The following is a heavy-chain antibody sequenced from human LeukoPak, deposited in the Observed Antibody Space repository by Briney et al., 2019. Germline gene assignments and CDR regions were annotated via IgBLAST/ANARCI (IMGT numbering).Heavy chain of an antibody. D-gene: IGHD3-16*01. CDR2: ISSSSNNI. Sequence: GGSLRLSCAASGFTISRYSMNWVRQVPGKGLEWVSSISSSSNNIYYADSVKGRFTISRDNAKNSLYLQMSSLRAEDTAAYYCARGNLGEVLSWGQGTLVTVSS. V-gene: IGHV3-21*06. CDR1: GFTISRYS. J-gene: IGHJ5*02. CDR3: ARGNLGEVLS.